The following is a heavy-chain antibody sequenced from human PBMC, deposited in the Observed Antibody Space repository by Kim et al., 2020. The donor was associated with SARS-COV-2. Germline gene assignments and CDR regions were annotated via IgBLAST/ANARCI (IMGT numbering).Heavy chain of an antibody. V-gene: IGHV4-31*03. CDR3: ATREAAGGLDS. J-gene: IGHJ5*01. CDR2: IHDTGTS. Sequence: SETLSLTCSFSGGSLSSGAYYWSWIRQHPGKGLEWVGYIHDTGTSFYNPSLKSRVTISMDTSKNQISLKLTSVTAADTAVYFCATREAAGGLDSWGQGTL. D-gene: IGHD1-26*01. CDR1: GGSLSSGAYY.